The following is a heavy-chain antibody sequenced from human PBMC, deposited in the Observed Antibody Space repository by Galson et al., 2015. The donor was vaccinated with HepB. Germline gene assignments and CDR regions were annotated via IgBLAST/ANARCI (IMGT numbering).Heavy chain of an antibody. CDR1: GITFNNSW. CDR2: VSGDATTT. Sequence: SLRLSCAASGITFNNSWMHWVRQAPGKGLVWLSRVSGDATTTNYADSVKGRFTISRDNTRSALYLQMNSLRAEDTAVYYCVREDHRTFDYWGQGTLVTVSS. CDR3: VREDHRTFDY. V-gene: IGHV3-74*01. J-gene: IGHJ4*02.